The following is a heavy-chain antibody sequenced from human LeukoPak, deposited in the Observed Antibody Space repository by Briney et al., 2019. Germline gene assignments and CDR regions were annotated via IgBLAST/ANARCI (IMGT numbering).Heavy chain of an antibody. V-gene: IGHV3-11*06. Sequence: PGGSLRLSCAASGFTFSEYYMRGIRQAPGKGLEWVSYISSSSSYTNYADSVKGRFTISRDNAKNSLYLQMNSLRAEDTAVYYCAREWIPYSRDDYWGQGTLVTVSS. D-gene: IGHD6-13*01. CDR2: ISSSSSYT. CDR1: GFTFSEYY. CDR3: AREWIPYSRDDY. J-gene: IGHJ4*02.